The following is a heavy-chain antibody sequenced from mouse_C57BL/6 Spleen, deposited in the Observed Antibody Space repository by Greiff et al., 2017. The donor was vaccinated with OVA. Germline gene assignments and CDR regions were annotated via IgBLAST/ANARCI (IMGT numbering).Heavy chain of an antibody. CDR3: AREGYDYGYWYFDV. Sequence: EVKVEESGPGLVKPSQSLSLTCSVTGYSITSGYYWNWIRQFPGNKLEWMGYISYDGSNNYNPSLKNRISITRDTSKNQFFLKLNSVTTEDTATYYCAREGYDYGYWYFDVWGTGTTVTVSS. CDR2: ISYDGSN. J-gene: IGHJ1*03. V-gene: IGHV3-6*01. CDR1: GYSITSGYY. D-gene: IGHD2-4*01.